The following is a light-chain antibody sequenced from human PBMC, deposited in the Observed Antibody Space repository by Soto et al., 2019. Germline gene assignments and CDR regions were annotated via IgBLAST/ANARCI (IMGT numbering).Light chain of an antibody. Sequence: DIQMTQSPSSLSASVGDRCTITCRAIQSISFYLNWYQQKPGNAPKVLIYAASNLQTGVPSRFSGSGSGTDFTLTINSLQPEDFATYSCQQSYSNPSTFGQGTKVDIK. CDR2: AAS. CDR1: QSISFY. CDR3: QQSYSNPST. V-gene: IGKV1-39*01. J-gene: IGKJ1*01.